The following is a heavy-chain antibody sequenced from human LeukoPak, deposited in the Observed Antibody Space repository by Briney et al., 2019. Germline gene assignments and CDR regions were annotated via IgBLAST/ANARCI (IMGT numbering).Heavy chain of an antibody. Sequence: PGGSLRLSCAASGFTFSSYAMSWVRQAPGKGLEWVANIMQDGSEKHYVDSVKGRFTISRDNAKNSLYLQMNSLRAEDTALYYCAKDMSSGSYQFVAFDYWGQGTLVTVSS. CDR3: AKDMSSGSYQFVAFDY. D-gene: IGHD1-26*01. V-gene: IGHV3-7*03. CDR1: GFTFSSYA. J-gene: IGHJ4*02. CDR2: IMQDGSEK.